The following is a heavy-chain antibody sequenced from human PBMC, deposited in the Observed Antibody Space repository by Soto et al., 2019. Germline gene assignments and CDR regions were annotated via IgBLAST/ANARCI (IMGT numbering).Heavy chain of an antibody. CDR1: GYTFTTFW. J-gene: IGHJ5*02. CDR2: IDPRDSYV. D-gene: IGHD2-2*01. V-gene: IGHV5-10-1*01. Sequence: PGESLKISCTGFGYTFTTFWISWVRQMPGKGLEWMGRIDPRDSYVNYSPSFQGHVTISADKSISTAYLQWGSLKASDTAMYYCARLYCTTSTCDSWFDPWGQGPLVTVSS. CDR3: ARLYCTTSTCDSWFDP.